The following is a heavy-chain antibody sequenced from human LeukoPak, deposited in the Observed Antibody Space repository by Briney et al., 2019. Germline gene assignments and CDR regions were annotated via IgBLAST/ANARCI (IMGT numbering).Heavy chain of an antibody. CDR2: LYSGGST. CDR1: EFTVGNNY. D-gene: IGHD3-10*01. Sequence: PGGSLRLSCAASEFTVGNNYMNWVRQAPGKGLEWVSILYSGGSTYYADSVKGRFTISRDNSKNTLYLQMNSLRAEGTAVYYCARVGDHYHWNFDLWGRGTLVTVSS. V-gene: IGHV3-53*01. J-gene: IGHJ2*01. CDR3: ARVGDHYHWNFDL.